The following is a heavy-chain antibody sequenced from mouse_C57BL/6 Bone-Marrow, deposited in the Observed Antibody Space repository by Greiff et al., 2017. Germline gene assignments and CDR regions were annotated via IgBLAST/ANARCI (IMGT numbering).Heavy chain of an antibody. CDR3: ARHYGSSYYAMDY. D-gene: IGHD1-1*01. Sequence: EVKLQESVAELVRPGASVKLSCTASGFNIKNTYMHWVKQRPEQGLEWIGRIDPANGNTKYAPKFQGKATITADTSSNTAYLQLSSLTSEDTAIYYCARHYGSSYYAMDYWGQGTSVTVSS. V-gene: IGHV14-3*01. CDR2: IDPANGNT. J-gene: IGHJ4*01. CDR1: GFNIKNTY.